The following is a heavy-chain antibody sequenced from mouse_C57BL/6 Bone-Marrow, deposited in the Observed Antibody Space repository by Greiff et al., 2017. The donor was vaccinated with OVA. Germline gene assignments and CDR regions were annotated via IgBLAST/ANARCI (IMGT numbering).Heavy chain of an antibody. J-gene: IGHJ4*01. CDR1: GFSLTSYG. D-gene: IGHD1-1*01. Sequence: VQLQQSGPGLVQPSQSLSITCTVSGFSLTSYGVHWVRQSPGKGLEWLGVIWSGGSTDYNAAFISRLSISKDNSKSQVFFKMNSLQADDTAIYYCAVYYYGSILYAMDYWGQGTSVTVSS. CDR3: AVYYYGSILYAMDY. CDR2: IWSGGST. V-gene: IGHV2-2*01.